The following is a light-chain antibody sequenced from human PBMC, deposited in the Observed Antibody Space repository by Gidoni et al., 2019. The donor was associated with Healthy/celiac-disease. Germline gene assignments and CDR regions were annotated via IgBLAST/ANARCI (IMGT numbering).Light chain of an antibody. CDR2: SNN. V-gene: IGLV1-44*01. CDR1: SSNIGSNT. Sequence: SSNIGSNTVNWYQQLLGTAPKLLIYSNNQQPSGVPDRFSGSKSGTSASLAISGLQSEDEADYYCAAWDDSLNGFYVFGTGTKVTVL. J-gene: IGLJ1*01. CDR3: AAWDDSLNGFYV.